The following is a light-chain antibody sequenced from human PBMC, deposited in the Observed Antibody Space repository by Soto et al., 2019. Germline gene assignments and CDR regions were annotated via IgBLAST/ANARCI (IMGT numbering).Light chain of an antibody. CDR1: QSVSTY. CDR2: DAS. V-gene: IGKV3-11*01. Sequence: DIVLTHSPATLSLSPVQRATLSCRASQSVSTYLAWYQQKAGRPPRLLIYDASKRAPGIPARFSGSGSGTDFTLTISSLQPEDFAVYYCQQSSNWQGTFGRGTKVDI. CDR3: QQSSNWQGT. J-gene: IGKJ1*01.